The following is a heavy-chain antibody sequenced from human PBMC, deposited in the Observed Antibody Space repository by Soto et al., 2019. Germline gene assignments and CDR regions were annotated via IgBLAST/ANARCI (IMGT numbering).Heavy chain of an antibody. CDR2: IDPSDSQT. V-gene: IGHV5-10-1*01. Sequence: GKGFEWMGRIDPSDSQTYYSPSFRGHVTISVTKSITTVFLQWSSLRASDTAMYYCARYIHASDTVPNCRKVSDSWGKGTPVTVS. D-gene: IGHD5-18*01. CDR3: ARYIHASDTVPNCRKVSDS. J-gene: IGHJ5*02.